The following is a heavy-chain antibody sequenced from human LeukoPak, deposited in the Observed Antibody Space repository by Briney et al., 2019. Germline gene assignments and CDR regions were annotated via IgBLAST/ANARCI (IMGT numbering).Heavy chain of an antibody. J-gene: IGHJ4*02. Sequence: SETLSLTCTVSGASISTHYWSRIRQPPEKGPEWIGDFYFSGSTHYNPSLKSRATISGDASKNQFSLNLRSVTAADTAVYYCARAGAIATVHLDLDHWGRGTQVTVSS. CDR3: ARAGAIATVHLDLDH. CDR1: GASISTHY. CDR2: FYFSGST. D-gene: IGHD6-13*01. V-gene: IGHV4-59*11.